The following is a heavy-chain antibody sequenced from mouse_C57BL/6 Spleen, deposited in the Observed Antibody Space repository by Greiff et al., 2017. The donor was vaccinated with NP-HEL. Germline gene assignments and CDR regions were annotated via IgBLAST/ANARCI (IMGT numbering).Heavy chain of an antibody. J-gene: IGHJ4*01. D-gene: IGHD1-1*01. CDR3: AIPTDDELLRYAMEY. CDR1: GYTFTDYY. V-gene: IGHV1-19*01. Sequence: EVQLQQSGPVLVKPGASVKMSCKASGYTFTDYYMNWVKQSHGKSLEWIGVINPYNGGTSYNQKFKGKATLTVDKSSSTAYMELNSLTSEDSAVYDCAIPTDDELLRYAMEYWGQGTSVTVSA. CDR2: INPYNGGT.